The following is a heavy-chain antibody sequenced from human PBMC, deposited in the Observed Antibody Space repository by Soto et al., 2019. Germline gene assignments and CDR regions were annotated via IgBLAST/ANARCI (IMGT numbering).Heavy chain of an antibody. CDR2: ISYDGSNK. J-gene: IGHJ6*02. D-gene: IGHD3-10*01. V-gene: IGHV3-30-3*01. Sequence: PGGSLRLSCAASGFTFSSYAMHWVRQAPGKGLEWVAVISYDGSNKYYADSVKGRFTISRDNSKNTLYLQMNSLRAEDTAVYYCARDPQVREYGETYGSGSAYYGMDVWGQGTTVTVSS. CDR3: ARDPQVREYGETYGSGSAYYGMDV. CDR1: GFTFSSYA.